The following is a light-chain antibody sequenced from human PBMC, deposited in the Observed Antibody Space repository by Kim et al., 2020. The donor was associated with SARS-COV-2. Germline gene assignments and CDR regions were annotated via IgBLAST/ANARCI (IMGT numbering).Light chain of an antibody. V-gene: IGLV1-51*01. Sequence: GQKVNISGTGTNSNIGNNFVSWYQKFPGTAPKLLIYDNNERPSGIPDRFSGSKSGTSATLGITGLQTGDESDYYCGTWDTSLSAWVFGGGTQLTVL. CDR1: NSNIGNNF. CDR2: DNN. CDR3: GTWDTSLSAWV. J-gene: IGLJ3*02.